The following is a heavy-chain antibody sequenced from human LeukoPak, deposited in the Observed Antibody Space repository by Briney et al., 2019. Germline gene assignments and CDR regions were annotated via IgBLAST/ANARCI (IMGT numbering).Heavy chain of an antibody. J-gene: IGHJ6*03. D-gene: IGHD3-22*01. Sequence: SSETLSLTCTVSGGSISSYYWSWIRQPPGKGLEWIGYIYYSGSTYYNPSLRSRVTISVDTSKNQFSLKLSSVTAADTAVYYCARSSEGRYYYDSSGYSYYYYYMDVWGKGTTVTISS. CDR2: IYYSGST. CDR1: GGSISSYY. CDR3: ARSSEGRYYYDSSGYSYYYYYMDV. V-gene: IGHV4-59*01.